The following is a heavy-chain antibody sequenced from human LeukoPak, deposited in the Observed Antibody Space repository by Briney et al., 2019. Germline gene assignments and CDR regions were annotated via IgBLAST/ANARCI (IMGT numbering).Heavy chain of an antibody. CDR3: ARNYGSRFDY. D-gene: IGHD3-10*01. Sequence: SETLSLTCTVSGGSIRDFYWSWIRQPAGKGLEWVGRIYTSGSTNYNPSLKGRVTMSVDTSEKQFSLKLNSVTAADTAVYYCARNYGSRFDYWGQGTLVTVSS. J-gene: IGHJ4*02. CDR1: GGSIRDFY. V-gene: IGHV4-4*07. CDR2: IYTSGST.